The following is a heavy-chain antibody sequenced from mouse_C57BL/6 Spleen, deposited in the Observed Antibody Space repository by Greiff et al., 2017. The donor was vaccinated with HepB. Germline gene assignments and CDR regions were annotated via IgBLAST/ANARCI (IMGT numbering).Heavy chain of an antibody. CDR2: ISDGGSYT. Sequence: EVQLVESGGGLVKPGGSLKLSCAASGFTFSSYAMSWVRQTPEKRLEWVATISDGGSYTYYPDNVKGRFTISRDNAKNNLYLQMSHLKSEDTAMYYCAGEGGLRLQAWFAYWGQGTLVTVAA. CDR3: AGEGGLRLQAWFAY. D-gene: IGHD3-2*02. CDR1: GFTFSSYA. J-gene: IGHJ3*01. V-gene: IGHV5-4*01.